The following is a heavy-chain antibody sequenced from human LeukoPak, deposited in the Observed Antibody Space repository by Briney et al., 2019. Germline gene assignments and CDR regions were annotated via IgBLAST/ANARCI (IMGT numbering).Heavy chain of an antibody. J-gene: IGHJ5*02. Sequence: SVKVSCKASGGTFSSYAISWVRQAPGQGLEWMGGIIPIFGTANYAQKFQGRVTITTDESTSIAYMELSSLRSEDTAVYYCARTSSSWVRGNWFDPWGQGTLVTVSS. V-gene: IGHV1-69*05. CDR2: IIPIFGTA. CDR1: GGTFSSYA. CDR3: ARTSSSWVRGNWFDP. D-gene: IGHD6-13*01.